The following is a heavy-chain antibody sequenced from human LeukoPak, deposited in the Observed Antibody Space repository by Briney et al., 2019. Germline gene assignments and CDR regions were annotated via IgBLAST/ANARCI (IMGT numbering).Heavy chain of an antibody. V-gene: IGHV3-11*06. J-gene: IGHJ3*02. CDR1: GFTFSDYY. CDR2: ISSSSSYT. CDR3: ARDLITMVRGAFDI. Sequence: PGGSLRLSCAASGFTFSDYYMSRIRQAPGKGLEWVSYISSSSSYTNYADSVKGRFTISRDNAKNSLYLQMNSLRAEDTAVYYCARDLITMVRGAFDIWGQGTMVTVSS. D-gene: IGHD3-10*01.